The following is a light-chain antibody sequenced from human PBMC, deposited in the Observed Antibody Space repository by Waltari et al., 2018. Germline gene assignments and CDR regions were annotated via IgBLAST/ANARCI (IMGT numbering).Light chain of an antibody. Sequence: QSALTQPASVSGSPGQSITISCTGTSSDVGGYNFVSWYQQYPDKAPKPMIFDVSNRPSGVSSRCSGSKSGNTASLTISGLQAEDEADYYCSSYTSSTTLYVFGTGTKVTVL. CDR3: SSYTSSTTLYV. CDR2: DVS. V-gene: IGLV2-14*03. CDR1: SSDVGGYNF. J-gene: IGLJ1*01.